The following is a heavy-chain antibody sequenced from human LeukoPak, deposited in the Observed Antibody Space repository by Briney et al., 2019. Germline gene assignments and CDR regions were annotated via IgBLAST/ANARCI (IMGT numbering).Heavy chain of an antibody. CDR2: ISGSGGST. D-gene: IGHD3-22*01. CDR3: AKEYSVAPLYYYDSSGYGY. Sequence: GGSLRLSCEASGFTFSSHIISWVRQAPGKGLEWVSAISGSGGSTYYADSVKGWFTISRDNSKNTLYLQMNSLRAEDTAVYYCAKEYSVAPLYYYDSSGYGYWGQGTLVTVSS. J-gene: IGHJ4*02. CDR1: GFTFSSHI. V-gene: IGHV3-23*01.